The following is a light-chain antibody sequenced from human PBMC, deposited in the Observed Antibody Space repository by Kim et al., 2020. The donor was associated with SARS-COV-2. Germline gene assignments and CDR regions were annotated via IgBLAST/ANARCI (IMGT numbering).Light chain of an antibody. V-gene: IGLV3-19*01. CDR2: GKN. CDR1: SLRSYY. J-gene: IGLJ1*01. Sequence: SSELTRDPAVSVALGQTVRITCQGDSLRSYYASWYQQKPGQAPVLVIYGKNNRPSGIPDRFSGSSSGNTASLTITGAQAEDEADYYCNSRDSSGNHPRYV. CDR3: NSRDSSGNHPRYV.